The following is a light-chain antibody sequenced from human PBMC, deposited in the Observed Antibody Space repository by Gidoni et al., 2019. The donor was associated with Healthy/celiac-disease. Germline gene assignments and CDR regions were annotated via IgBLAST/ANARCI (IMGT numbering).Light chain of an antibody. J-gene: IGLJ2*01. V-gene: IGLV1-44*01. Sequence: QSVLTQPPSASGTPGQRFPISCSGSSSNIGSNTVNWYQQLPGTAPKLLIYSNNPRHSGVPDRFSGSKSGTSASLAISGLQSEDEADYYCAAWDDSLNGPVVFGGGTKLTVL. CDR2: SNN. CDR3: AAWDDSLNGPVV. CDR1: SSNIGSNT.